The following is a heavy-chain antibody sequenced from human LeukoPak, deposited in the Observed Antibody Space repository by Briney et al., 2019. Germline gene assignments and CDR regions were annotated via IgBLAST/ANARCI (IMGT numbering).Heavy chain of an antibody. CDR2: ISSSSSYI. D-gene: IGHD5-18*01. J-gene: IGHJ3*02. V-gene: IGHV3-21*01. CDR1: GFTFSSYS. CDR3: AEEGGYSYGSRAFDI. Sequence: GGSLRLSCAASGFTFSSYSMNWVRQAPGKGLGWVSSISSSSSYIYYADSVKGRFTISRDNAKNSLYLQMNSLRAEDTAVYYCAEEGGYSYGSRAFDIWGQGTMVTVSS.